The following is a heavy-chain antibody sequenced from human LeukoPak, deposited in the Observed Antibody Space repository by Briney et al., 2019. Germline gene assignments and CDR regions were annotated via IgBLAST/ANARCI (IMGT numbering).Heavy chain of an antibody. CDR1: GYTFTGYY. D-gene: IGHD6-6*01. V-gene: IGHV1-2*02. CDR3: AREARLAARPRENWFDP. Sequence: ASVKVSCKASGYTFTGYYMHWVRQAPGQGLEWMGWINPNSGGTNYAQKFQGRVTMTRDTSISTAYMELSRLRSDDTAVYYCAREARLAARPRENWFDPWGQGTLVTVSS. CDR2: INPNSGGT. J-gene: IGHJ5*02.